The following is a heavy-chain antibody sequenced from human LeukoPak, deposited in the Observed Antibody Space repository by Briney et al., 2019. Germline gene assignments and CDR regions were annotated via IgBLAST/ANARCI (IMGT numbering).Heavy chain of an antibody. Sequence: GGSLRLSCAASGFTFSSYWMHWVRQAPGKGLVWVSRINSDGSSTSYADSVKGRFTISRDNAKNTLYLQMNSLRAEDTAVYYCARDEPYTSWPYYYYYYGMDVWGQGTTVTVS. D-gene: IGHD2-2*01. J-gene: IGHJ6*02. CDR3: ARDEPYTSWPYYYYYYGMDV. CDR2: INSDGSST. CDR1: GFTFSSYW. V-gene: IGHV3-74*01.